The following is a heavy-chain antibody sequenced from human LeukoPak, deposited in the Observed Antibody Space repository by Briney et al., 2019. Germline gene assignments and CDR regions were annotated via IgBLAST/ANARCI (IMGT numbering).Heavy chain of an antibody. V-gene: IGHV3-7*01. CDR1: GFTFSSYW. CDR3: AREKANWGSGFDY. CDR2: IKQDGSEK. Sequence: GGSLRLSCAASGFTFSSYWMSWVRQAPGKGLEWVANIKQDGSEKYYVDSVKGRFTISRDNAKNSLYPQMNSLRAEDTAVYYCAREKANWGSGFDYWGQGTLVTVSS. J-gene: IGHJ4*02. D-gene: IGHD7-27*01.